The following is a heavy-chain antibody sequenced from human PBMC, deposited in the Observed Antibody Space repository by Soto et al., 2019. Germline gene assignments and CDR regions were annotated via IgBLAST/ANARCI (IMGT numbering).Heavy chain of an antibody. D-gene: IGHD3-22*01. CDR1: GFTFSSYA. CDR3: ARGSPGYYYDSSGYPNYFDY. J-gene: IGHJ4*02. V-gene: IGHV3-30-3*01. CDR2: ISYDGSNK. Sequence: QVQLVESGGGVVQPGRSLRLSCAASGFTFSSYAMHWVRQAPGKGLEWVAVISYDGSNKYYADSVKGRFTISRDNSKNTLYLQMNSLRAEDTAVYYCARGSPGYYYDSSGYPNYFDYWGQGTLVTVSS.